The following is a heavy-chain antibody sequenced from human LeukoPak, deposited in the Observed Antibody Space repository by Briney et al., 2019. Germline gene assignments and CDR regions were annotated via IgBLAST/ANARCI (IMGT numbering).Heavy chain of an antibody. CDR3: AKDTRVGIAVYYFDY. CDR1: GFTFSSYA. Sequence: PGGSLRLSCAASGFTFSSYAMSWVRQAPGKGLEWVSAISGSGGSTYYADSVKGRFTISRDNSKNTLYLQMNSLRAEDTAVYYCAKDTRVGIAVYYFDYWGQGTLVTVSS. V-gene: IGHV3-23*01. CDR2: ISGSGGST. D-gene: IGHD6-19*01. J-gene: IGHJ4*02.